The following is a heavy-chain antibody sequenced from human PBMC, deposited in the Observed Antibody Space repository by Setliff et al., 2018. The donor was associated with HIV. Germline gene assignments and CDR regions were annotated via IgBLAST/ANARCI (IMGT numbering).Heavy chain of an antibody. CDR1: GYAFTSQF. CDR3: ARDLRGYNSGLEY. Sequence: ASVKVSCKASGYAFTSQFMHWVRQAPGQGLEWMGIISPSGDRTTYAQRFRGRVTMTRDTSTSTVHMELSSLRSEDTAVYYCARDLRGYNSGLEYWGQGTLVTVSS. J-gene: IGHJ4*02. V-gene: IGHV1-46*01. CDR2: ISPSGDRT. D-gene: IGHD5-18*01.